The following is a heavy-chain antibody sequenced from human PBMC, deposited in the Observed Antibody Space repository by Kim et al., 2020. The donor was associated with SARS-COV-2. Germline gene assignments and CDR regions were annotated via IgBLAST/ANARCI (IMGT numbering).Heavy chain of an antibody. Sequence: GGSLRLSCAASGFAFSSYTMRWVRQAPGKGVEWGSTIGHRGGGGDYYTDSVKGRFSIYRDNSKNTLYLQMNNLRVEDTAMYYCAKGVSGVGFDYWGQGALVTVSS. CDR1: GFAFSSYT. D-gene: IGHD6-19*01. CDR2: IGHRGGGG. V-gene: IGHV3-23*01. CDR3: AKGVSGVGFDY. J-gene: IGHJ4*02.